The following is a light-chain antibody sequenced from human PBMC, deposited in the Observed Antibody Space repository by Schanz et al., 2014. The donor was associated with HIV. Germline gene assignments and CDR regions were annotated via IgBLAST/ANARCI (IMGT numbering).Light chain of an antibody. CDR2: DNT. J-gene: IGLJ2*01. V-gene: IGLV1-40*01. CDR1: SSNIGADYD. CDR3: AAWDDRSYVV. Sequence: QSVLAQPPSVSGAPGQRVTISCTGSSSNIGADYDVHWYQLLPGTAPKLLIFDNTNRPSGVPARFSGSKSGTSASLAISGLQSEDEADYYCAAWDDRSYVVFGGGTKLTVL.